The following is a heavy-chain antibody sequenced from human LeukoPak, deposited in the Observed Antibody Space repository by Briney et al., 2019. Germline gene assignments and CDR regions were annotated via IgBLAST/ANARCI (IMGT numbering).Heavy chain of an antibody. Sequence: SETLSPTCSVSGGSITNTNYYWAWIRQSPGEGLEWIGSVYHSGITYYTPSLKSRVSISVDTSKNQFSLKVTSVTAADTAVYYCAREWQYQFDYWGQGSLVAISS. D-gene: IGHD2/OR15-2a*01. CDR1: GGSITNTNYY. CDR2: VYHSGIT. J-gene: IGHJ4*02. CDR3: AREWQYQFDY. V-gene: IGHV4-39*07.